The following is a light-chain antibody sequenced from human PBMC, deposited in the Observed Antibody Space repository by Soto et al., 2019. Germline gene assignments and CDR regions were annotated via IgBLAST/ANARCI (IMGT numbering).Light chain of an antibody. CDR1: QSVSNN. J-gene: IGKJ1*01. CDR2: GAS. CDR3: QQYNNWWT. V-gene: IGKV3-15*01. Sequence: EIVMTQSPATQSVSPGERATLSCRASQSVSNNLAWYQKKPGQAPRLLIYGASTRATGIPARFSGGGSGTEFTLTISSLQSKDFAVYYCQQYNNWWTFGQGTRVEIK.